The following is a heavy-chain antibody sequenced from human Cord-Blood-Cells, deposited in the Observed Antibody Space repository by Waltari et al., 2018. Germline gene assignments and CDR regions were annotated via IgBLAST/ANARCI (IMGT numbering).Heavy chain of an antibody. Sequence: QVQLVQSGAEVKKPGASVKVSCTASGYTFTNYYMPWVRQAPGQGLEWMGIINPSGGSTSYAQKFQGRVTMTRDTSTSTVYMELSSLRSEDTAVYYCARDRHAFDIWGQGTMVTVSS. CDR3: ARDRHAFDI. V-gene: IGHV1-46*01. CDR1: GYTFTNYY. J-gene: IGHJ3*02. CDR2: INPSGGST.